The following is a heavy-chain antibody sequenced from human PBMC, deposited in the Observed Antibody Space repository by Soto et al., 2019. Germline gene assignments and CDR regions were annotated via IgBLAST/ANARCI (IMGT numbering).Heavy chain of an antibody. D-gene: IGHD1-26*01. CDR2: IYYSGST. CDR1: GGSITSSSYY. Sequence: QLHLRESGPGLVKPSETLSLTGTVSGGSITSSSYYWGWIRQPPGKGLEWIGSIYYSGSTYYNPSLKSRVTLSVATSKNQFSLKLSSVTAADTAVYYCATQEVGGTYVYTFDPWGQGTLVTVSS. J-gene: IGHJ5*02. CDR3: ATQEVGGTYVYTFDP. V-gene: IGHV4-39*01.